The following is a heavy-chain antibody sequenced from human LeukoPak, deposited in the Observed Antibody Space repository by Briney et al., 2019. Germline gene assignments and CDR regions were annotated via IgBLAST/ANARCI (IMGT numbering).Heavy chain of an antibody. V-gene: IGHV1-24*01. D-gene: IGHD3-3*01. J-gene: IGHJ6*02. CDR1: GYTLTELS. CDR3: ATAAASGLEWLSPRYYYYYGMDV. CDR2: FDPEDGET. Sequence: GASVKVSCKVSGYTLTELSMHWVRQAPGKGLEWMGGFDPEDGETIYAQKFQGRVTMTEDTSTDTAYMELSSLRSEDTAVYYCATAAASGLEWLSPRYYYYYGMDVWGQGTTVTVSS.